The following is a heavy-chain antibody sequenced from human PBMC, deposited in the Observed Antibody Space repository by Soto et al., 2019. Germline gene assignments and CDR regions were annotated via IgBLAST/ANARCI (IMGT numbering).Heavy chain of an antibody. CDR3: ARTVDFWSGYYPY. J-gene: IGHJ4*02. CDR2: IYYSGSS. CDR1: GDSITTSDYY. V-gene: IGHV4-30-4*01. D-gene: IGHD3-3*01. Sequence: PLETLSLTCSVSGDSITTSDYYWSWIRQPPGKGLEWLGYIYYSGSSYYNPSLKGRATISVDTSKNQFSLKLSSVTAADTAMYYCARTVDFWSGYYPYWGPGTLVTVSS.